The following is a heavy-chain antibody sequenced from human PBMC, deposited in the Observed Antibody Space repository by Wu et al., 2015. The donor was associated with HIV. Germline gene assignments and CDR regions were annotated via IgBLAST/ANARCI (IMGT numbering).Heavy chain of an antibody. CDR3: ARDAPLVGQI. Sequence: QAQLVQSGAEVKKPGASVKVSCKAPENAFTSLGVTWMRQAPGQGLEWLGGIVPMFGRPNYANNLHGRITIVADESTTTVSMELRGLRSADTAFYYCARDAPLVGQIWGPGTLITVS. J-gene: IGHJ4*02. CDR1: ENAFTSLG. CDR2: IVPMFGRP. V-gene: IGHV1-69*13.